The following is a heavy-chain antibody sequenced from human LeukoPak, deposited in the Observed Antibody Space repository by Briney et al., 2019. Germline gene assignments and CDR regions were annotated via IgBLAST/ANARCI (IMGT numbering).Heavy chain of an antibody. CDR1: GGSISSYY. Sequence: SETLSLTCTVSGGSISSYYWSWIRQPPGKGLEWIGYIHYSGSTNYNPSLKSRVTISVDTSKNQFSLKLSSVTAADTAVYYCARSFTAMVTGFDYWGQGTLVTVSS. J-gene: IGHJ4*02. CDR2: IHYSGST. V-gene: IGHV4-59*08. D-gene: IGHD5-18*01. CDR3: ARSFTAMVTGFDY.